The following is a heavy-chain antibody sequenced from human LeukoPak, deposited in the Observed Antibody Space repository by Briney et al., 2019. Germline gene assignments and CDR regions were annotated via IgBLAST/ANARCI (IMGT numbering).Heavy chain of an antibody. CDR2: ISGSGGST. Sequence: GGSLRLSCAASGFTFSSYAMSWVRQAPGKGLEWVSAISGSGGSTYYADSVKGRFTISRDNSKNTLYLQMNSLRAEDTAVYYCAKDLFRGIAVAGLPADYWGQGTLVTVSS. CDR1: GFTFSSYA. J-gene: IGHJ4*02. V-gene: IGHV3-23*01. D-gene: IGHD6-19*01. CDR3: AKDLFRGIAVAGLPADY.